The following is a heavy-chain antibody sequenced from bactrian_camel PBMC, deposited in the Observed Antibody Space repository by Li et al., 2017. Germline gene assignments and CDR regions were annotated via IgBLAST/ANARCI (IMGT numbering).Heavy chain of an antibody. CDR2: NAGISNTGAST. V-gene: IGHV3-1*01. CDR1: GFTGFTFDEYT. Sequence: VQLVESGGGLVQPGGSLRLSCAASGFTGFTFDEYTMGWVRQAPGKGLEWVSGNAGISNTGASTYHADPVKGRFAVSRDNAKNTVYLQMNSLKPEDTAVYYCARGEPVSFGYWGQGTQVTVS. J-gene: IGHJ6*01. CDR3: ARGEPVSFGY.